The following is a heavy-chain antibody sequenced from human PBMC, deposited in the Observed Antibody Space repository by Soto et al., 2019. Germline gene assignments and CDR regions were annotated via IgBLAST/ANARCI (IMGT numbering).Heavy chain of an antibody. J-gene: IGHJ4*02. V-gene: IGHV4-59*01. CDR1: GRSTSRDS. D-gene: IGHD3-10*01. CDR2: IFYSGST. CDR3: ARDGYYGSGNYRPLFY. Sequence: PSETLSLTCSVSGRSTSRDSSSWIRQPPGKGLEWIGNIFYSGSTNYTPSLKSRVTISLDTSKNQLSLKLSSVTAADTAVYYCARDGYYGSGNYRPLFYWGQGTLVTVSS.